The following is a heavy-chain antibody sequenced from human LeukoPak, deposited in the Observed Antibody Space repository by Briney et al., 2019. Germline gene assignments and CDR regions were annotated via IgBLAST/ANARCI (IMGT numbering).Heavy chain of an antibody. D-gene: IGHD4-17*01. Sequence: SETLSLTCTVSGDSVSYFYWAWIRQSPGKPLEWIGSFYSPGSTKYNASLESRGTISLDTSKNQFSLSLRSVTAADTAVYYCARLTVTTGTRGDYFDYWGQGTLVTVSS. V-gene: IGHV4-59*02. CDR2: FYSPGST. CDR1: GDSVSYFY. CDR3: ARLTVTTGTRGDYFDY. J-gene: IGHJ4*02.